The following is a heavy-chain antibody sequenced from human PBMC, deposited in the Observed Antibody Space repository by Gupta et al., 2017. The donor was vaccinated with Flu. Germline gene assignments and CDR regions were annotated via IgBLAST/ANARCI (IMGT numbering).Heavy chain of an antibody. CDR3: ARDLRYWYEY. CDR1: GYTFTSYG. V-gene: IGHV1-18*01. J-gene: IGHJ4*02. D-gene: IGHD3-9*01. Sequence: QVQLVQSGAEVKKPGASVKVSCKASGYTFTSYGVSWVRQAPGQGLEWMGWISGYNGNTNYAQNFQGRVTMTTDKSTSTAYMELRSLRSDDTAVYDCARDLRYWYEYGGQGTLVTVSS. CDR2: ISGYNGNT.